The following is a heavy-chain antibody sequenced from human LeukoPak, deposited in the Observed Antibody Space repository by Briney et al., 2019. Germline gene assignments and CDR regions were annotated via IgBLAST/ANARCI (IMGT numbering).Heavy chain of an antibody. Sequence: PSETLSLTCTVSSGSITTGGYYRSWIRQHPGKGLEWIGNIYYSGSTYYNPSLKSRPIISIDTSKNQFSLKLTSVTAADTAVYYCARGRFLEWSDPSWFDPWGQGTLVTVSS. CDR1: SGSITTGGYY. J-gene: IGHJ5*02. CDR2: IYYSGST. D-gene: IGHD3-3*01. CDR3: ARGRFLEWSDPSWFDP. V-gene: IGHV4-31*03.